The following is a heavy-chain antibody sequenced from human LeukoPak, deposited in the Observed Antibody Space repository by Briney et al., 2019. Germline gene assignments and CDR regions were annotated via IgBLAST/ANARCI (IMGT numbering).Heavy chain of an antibody. J-gene: IGHJ4*02. CDR3: ARVPRVAATAYFDY. CDR1: GFTFSSFW. V-gene: IGHV3-7*03. CDR2: IKEDGSRK. Sequence: GGSLRLSCAASGFTFSSFWMSWVRQTPGKGLEWVANIKEDGSRKHYTGSVRGRFTISRDNDKNSLYLQMNSLRAEDTAVYYCARVPRVAATAYFDYWGQGTLVTVSS. D-gene: IGHD2-15*01.